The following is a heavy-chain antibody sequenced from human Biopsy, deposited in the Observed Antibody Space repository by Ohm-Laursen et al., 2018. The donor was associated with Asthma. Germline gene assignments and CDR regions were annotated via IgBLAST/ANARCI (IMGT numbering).Heavy chain of an antibody. CDR2: IKHDGSEK. D-gene: IGHD3-22*01. V-gene: IGHV3-7*01. Sequence: SLRLSCAASGFTFGDYCMSWVRQVPGQGLEWVANIKHDGSEKNHVDSLKGRFTISRDNAKNLLFLQMNSLRAEDTAVYYCTRREYSDSRISPLDLWGHGTMVTVPS. CDR1: GFTFGDYC. J-gene: IGHJ3*01. CDR3: TRREYSDSRISPLDL.